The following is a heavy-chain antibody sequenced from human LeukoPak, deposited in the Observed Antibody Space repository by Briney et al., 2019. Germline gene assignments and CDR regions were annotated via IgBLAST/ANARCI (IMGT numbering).Heavy chain of an antibody. V-gene: IGHV1-2*06. D-gene: IGHD3-10*01. J-gene: IGHJ4*02. CDR2: INPNGGGT. Sequence: ASVKVSCKASGYTFTGYYMHWVRQAPGQGLEWMGRINPNGGGTNYAQKFQGRVTMTRDTSISTAYTELSRLRSDDTAVYYCARSGVPGELRHDYWGQGTLVTVSS. CDR3: ARSGVPGELRHDY. CDR1: GYTFTGYY.